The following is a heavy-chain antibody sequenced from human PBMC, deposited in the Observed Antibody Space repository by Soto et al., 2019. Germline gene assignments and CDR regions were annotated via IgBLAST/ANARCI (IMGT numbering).Heavy chain of an antibody. CDR1: GGTFSSDT. V-gene: IGHV1-69*08. CDR3: ARERRRGGFDH. J-gene: IGHJ4*02. Sequence: QVQLVQSGAEVKKPGSSVKVSCKASGGTFSSDTISWVRQAPGQGREWMGGIIAILALANYAQKCQGRVTITADKSTSTAYVELSSLRSEDRAVYYCARERRRGGFDHWGQGTLVTVSS. CDR2: IIAILALA. D-gene: IGHD3-10*01.